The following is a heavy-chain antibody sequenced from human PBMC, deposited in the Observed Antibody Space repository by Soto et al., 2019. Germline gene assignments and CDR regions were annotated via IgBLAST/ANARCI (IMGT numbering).Heavy chain of an antibody. D-gene: IGHD2-15*01. Sequence: SETLSLTCTVSGGSISSGGYYWSWIRQHPGKGLEWIGYIYYSGSTYYNPSLKSRVTISVDTSKNQFSLKLSSVTAADTAVYYCARIEGGYGGSLDYWGQGTLVTVSS. V-gene: IGHV4-31*03. J-gene: IGHJ4*02. CDR3: ARIEGGYGGSLDY. CDR2: IYYSGST. CDR1: GGSISSGGYY.